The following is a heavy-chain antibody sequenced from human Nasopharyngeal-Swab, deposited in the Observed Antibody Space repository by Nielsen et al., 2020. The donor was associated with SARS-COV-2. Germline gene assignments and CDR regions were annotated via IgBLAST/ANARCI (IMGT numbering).Heavy chain of an antibody. CDR2: IYYGGST. CDR1: GGSISSSTYY. CDR3: ATLSSSWYEYYFDY. V-gene: IGHV4-39*01. D-gene: IGHD6-13*01. Sequence: SETLSLTCTVSGGSISSSTYYWAWIRQPPGKGLEWIGSIYYGGSTYYNPSLKSRVTISVETSKNQFSLKLSSVTAADTAVYYCATLSSSWYEYYFDYWGRGTLVTVSS. J-gene: IGHJ4*02.